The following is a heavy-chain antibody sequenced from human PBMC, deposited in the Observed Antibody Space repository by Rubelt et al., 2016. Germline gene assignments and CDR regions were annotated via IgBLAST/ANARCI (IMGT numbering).Heavy chain of an antibody. CDR1: GGSISSSSYY. Sequence: QLQLQESGPGLVKPSETLSLTCTVSGGSISSSSYYLGWIRQPPGKGLEWIGSIYYSGSTYYNPSLKSRGTIAVDTSKNQVSLKLSSGTAADTAVYYCARGYGDYDYWGQGTLVTVSS. CDR3: ARGYGDYDY. J-gene: IGHJ4*02. D-gene: IGHD4-17*01. V-gene: IGHV4-39*07. CDR2: IYYSGST.